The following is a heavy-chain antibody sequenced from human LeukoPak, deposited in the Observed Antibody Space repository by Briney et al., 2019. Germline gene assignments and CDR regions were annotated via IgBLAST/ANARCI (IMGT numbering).Heavy chain of an antibody. Sequence: ASVKVSCKASGYTFTGYYMHWVRQAPGQGLEWMGWINPNSGGTNYAQKFQGRVTMTRDTSISTAYMELSRLRSDDTAVYYCASLARPSTKYSSGWWDFDYWGQGTLVTVSS. D-gene: IGHD6-19*01. CDR2: INPNSGGT. V-gene: IGHV1-2*02. CDR1: GYTFTGYY. CDR3: ASLARPSTKYSSGWWDFDY. J-gene: IGHJ4*02.